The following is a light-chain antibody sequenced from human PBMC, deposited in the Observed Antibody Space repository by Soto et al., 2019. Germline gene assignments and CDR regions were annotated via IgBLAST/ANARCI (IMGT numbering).Light chain of an antibody. CDR1: SSDVGTYDD. Sequence: QSALTQPASVSASPGQSITISCTGTSSDVGTYDDVSWYRQHPGKGPKLLIYEVTNRPSGVPDRFSGSKSGTSASLAITGLQAEDEADYYCQSYDSSLSGSRVFGGGTKVTVL. CDR2: EVT. J-gene: IGLJ2*01. CDR3: QSYDSSLSGSRV. V-gene: IGLV2-14*01.